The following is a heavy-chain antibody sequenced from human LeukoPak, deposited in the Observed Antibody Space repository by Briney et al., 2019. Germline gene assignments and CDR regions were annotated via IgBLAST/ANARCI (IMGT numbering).Heavy chain of an antibody. Sequence: GASLQISCTGSDSCITSYWIGWVRPLPGKGLEWMGIIYPGDSDTRYSTSFQGQVTISADKSISTAYLQWSSLKASDTAMYYCARQKYSSSSAVYYFDYWGQGTLVTVSS. V-gene: IGHV5-51*01. CDR2: IYPGDSDT. J-gene: IGHJ4*02. CDR1: DSCITSYW. D-gene: IGHD6-6*01. CDR3: ARQKYSSSSAVYYFDY.